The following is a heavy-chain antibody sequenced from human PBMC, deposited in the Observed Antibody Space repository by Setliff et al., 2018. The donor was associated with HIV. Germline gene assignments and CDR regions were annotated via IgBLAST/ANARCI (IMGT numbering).Heavy chain of an antibody. CDR3: AREIGDYYDSSGYYPPTDYYYGMDV. CDR2: IGAYNGNT. CDR1: GYTFTSYD. V-gene: IGHV1-18*01. D-gene: IGHD3-22*01. J-gene: IGHJ6*02. Sequence: ASVKVSCKASGYTFTSYDISWVRRAPGQGLEWMGWIGAYNGNTNYAQKLQGRVTMTTDTSTSTAYMELRSLRSDDTAVYYCAREIGDYYDSSGYYPPTDYYYGMDVWGQGTTVTVSS.